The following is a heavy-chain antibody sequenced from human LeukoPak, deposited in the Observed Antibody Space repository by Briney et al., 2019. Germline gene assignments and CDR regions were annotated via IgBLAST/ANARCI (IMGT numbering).Heavy chain of an antibody. CDR1: GFTFSNAW. D-gene: IGHD5-24*01. CDR3: TLEMATMPFDY. CDR2: IKSKTDGGTT. V-gene: IGHV3-15*01. Sequence: GGSLRLSCAASGFTFSNAWMSWVRQAPGKGLEWVGRIKSKTDGGTTDYAAPVKGRFTISRDDSKNTLYLQTNSLKTEDTAVYYCTLEMATMPFDYWGQGTLVTVSS. J-gene: IGHJ4*02.